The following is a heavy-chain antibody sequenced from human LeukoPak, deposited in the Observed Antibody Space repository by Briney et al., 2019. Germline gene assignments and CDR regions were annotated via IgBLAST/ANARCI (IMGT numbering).Heavy chain of an antibody. J-gene: IGHJ4*02. V-gene: IGHV4-34*01. CDR2: INHSGST. Sequence: PSETLSLACAVYGGSLSGYYWSWIRQPPGKGLEGIGEINHSGSTNYNPSLKSRVTISVDTSKNQFSLKLSSVTAADTAVYYCARGRYSSGWYDYSGQGTLVTVSS. CDR3: ARGRYSSGWYDY. CDR1: GGSLSGYY. D-gene: IGHD6-19*01.